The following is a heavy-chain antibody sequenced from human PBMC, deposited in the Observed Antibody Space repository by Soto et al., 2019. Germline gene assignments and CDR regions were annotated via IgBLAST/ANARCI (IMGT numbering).Heavy chain of an antibody. J-gene: IGHJ5*02. CDR2: IYYSGST. CDR1: CGSISSSSYY. CDR3: ARHPYCSSSSCYYIVRFDP. D-gene: IGHD2-2*01. Sequence: QLQLQESGPGLVKPSETLSLTCPVSCGSISSSSYYWGWIRPPPGKVLEWIGNIYYSGSTYYNPSLKCRVRISLGTPKNQFSLRRSSVTAAETAVYCCARHPYCSSSSCYYIVRFDPWVKVTLVNVS. V-gene: IGHV4-39*01.